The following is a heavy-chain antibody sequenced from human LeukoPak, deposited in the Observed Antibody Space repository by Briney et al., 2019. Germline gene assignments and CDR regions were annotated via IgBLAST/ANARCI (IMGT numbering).Heavy chain of an antibody. D-gene: IGHD5-18*01. CDR3: AKDRKLWGY. CDR2: ISSSGSTI. CDR1: GFTFSSYE. J-gene: IGHJ4*02. V-gene: IGHV3-48*03. Sequence: GGSLRLSCAASGFTFSSYEMNWVRQAPGKGLEWVSYISSSGSTIYYADSVKGRFTISRDNSKNTLYLQMNSLRAEDTAVYYCAKDRKLWGYWGQGTLVTVSS.